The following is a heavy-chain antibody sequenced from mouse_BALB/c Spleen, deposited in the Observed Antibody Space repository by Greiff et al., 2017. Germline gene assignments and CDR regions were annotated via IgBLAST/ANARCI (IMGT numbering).Heavy chain of an antibody. Sequence: VQLKESGAELVKPGASVKLSCTASGFNIKDTYMHWVKQRPEQGLEWIGRIDPANGNTKYDPKFQGKATITADTSSNTAYLQLSSLTSEDTAVYYCARDYPYAMDYWGQGTSVTVSS. CDR1: GFNIKDTY. CDR3: ARDYPYAMDY. V-gene: IGHV14-3*02. CDR2: IDPANGNT. D-gene: IGHD5-5*01. J-gene: IGHJ4*01.